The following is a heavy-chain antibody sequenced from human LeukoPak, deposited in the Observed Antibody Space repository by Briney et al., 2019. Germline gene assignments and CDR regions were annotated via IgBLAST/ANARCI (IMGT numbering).Heavy chain of an antibody. CDR1: GFTFSSYD. J-gene: IGHJ4*02. CDR2: ISGSGDST. Sequence: GGSLRLSCAASGFTFSSYDMSWVRQAPGKGLEWVSGISGSGDSTYYADSVKSRFTISRDNSKNTLYLQMNSLRAEDTGVYYCAKDRSCTNGVCHGDFDYWGQGALVTVSS. D-gene: IGHD2-8*01. V-gene: IGHV3-23*01. CDR3: AKDRSCTNGVCHGDFDY.